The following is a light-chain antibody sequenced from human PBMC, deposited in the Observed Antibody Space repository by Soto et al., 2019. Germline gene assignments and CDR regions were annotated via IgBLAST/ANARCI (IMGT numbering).Light chain of an antibody. CDR2: RNN. Sequence: QPVLTHPPSVSGAPGKRVTISCTGDSSNIRPHYDVHWYQQLPGTAPKLLIYRNNNRPSGVPDRFSGSKSGTAASLAITGLQAEDEADYYCQSSDRSLSGSYVFGAGTKVTVL. CDR3: QSSDRSLSGSYV. V-gene: IGLV1-40*01. CDR1: SSNIRPHYD. J-gene: IGLJ1*01.